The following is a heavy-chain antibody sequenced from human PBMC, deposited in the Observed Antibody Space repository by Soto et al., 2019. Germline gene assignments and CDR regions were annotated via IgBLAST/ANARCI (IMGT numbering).Heavy chain of an antibody. V-gene: IGHV1-46*03. J-gene: IGHJ5*02. CDR1: GYTFTSYY. D-gene: IGHD2-2*01. CDR2: INPSGGST. Sequence: ASVKVSCKASGYTFTSYYMHWVRQAPGQGLEWMGIINPSGGSTSYAQKFQGRVTMTRDTSTSTVYMELSSLRSEDTAVYYCARVGIVVVPDRNWFDPWGQGTLVTVSS. CDR3: ARVGIVVVPDRNWFDP.